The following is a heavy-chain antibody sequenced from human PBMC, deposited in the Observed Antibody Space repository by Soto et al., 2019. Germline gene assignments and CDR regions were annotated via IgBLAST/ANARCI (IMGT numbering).Heavy chain of an antibody. V-gene: IGHV3-23*01. J-gene: IGHJ1*01. CDR1: GFTFSSYA. Sequence: EVQLLESGGGLVQPGGSLRLSCAASGFTFSSYAMSWVRQAPGKGLEWVSAISGSGGSTYYADSVKGRFTISRDNSKNTLYLQMNSLRAEDTAVYYCAKDLAYYYDSSGYYGYFQHWGQGTLVTVSS. D-gene: IGHD3-22*01. CDR2: ISGSGGST. CDR3: AKDLAYYYDSSGYYGYFQH.